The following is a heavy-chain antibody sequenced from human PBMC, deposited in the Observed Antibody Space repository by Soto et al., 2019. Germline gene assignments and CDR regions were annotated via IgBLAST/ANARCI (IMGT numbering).Heavy chain of an antibody. D-gene: IGHD5-18*01. CDR3: PRHRYSYGVYYFDY. CDR2: IYYSGST. J-gene: IGHJ4*02. V-gene: IGHV4-59*08. Sequence: QVQLQESGPGLVKPSETLSLTCIVSGGSISNYYWSWIRQPPGKGLEWIGYIYYSGSTNYNPSLTRPVTISLHTSKNHFSLQLSSVTAADTAVYYCPRHRYSYGVYYFDYWGQGTLVTVSS. CDR1: GGSISNYY.